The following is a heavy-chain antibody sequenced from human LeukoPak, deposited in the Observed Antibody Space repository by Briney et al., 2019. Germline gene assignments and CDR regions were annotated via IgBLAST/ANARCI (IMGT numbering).Heavy chain of an antibody. D-gene: IGHD6-19*01. V-gene: IGHV1-18*01. Sequence: ASVKVSCKASGYTFTSYGISWVRQAPGQGLEWMGWISAYNGNTNYAQKLQGRVTMTTDTSTSTAYMELRSLRSEDTAVYYCARWFGSSGWYKYFDYWGQGTLVTVSS. CDR3: ARWFGSSGWYKYFDY. J-gene: IGHJ4*02. CDR1: GYTFTSYG. CDR2: ISAYNGNT.